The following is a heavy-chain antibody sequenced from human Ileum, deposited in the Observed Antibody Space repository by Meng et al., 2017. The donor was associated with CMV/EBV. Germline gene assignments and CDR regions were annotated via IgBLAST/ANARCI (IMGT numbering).Heavy chain of an antibody. V-gene: IGHV3-23*01. Sequence: VQWWVSRGGLGGRWVPLGLTCTPSGFTFGSSSMTCVRQAPGKGLEWVSTVSQGGTITYYAESLKGRFTSSRDNSKNTLYVQMNSLRAEDTAVYYCAKLHPSTTSSFFDYWGQGTLVTVSS. D-gene: IGHD6-6*01. CDR2: VSQGGTIT. CDR1: GFTFGSSS. J-gene: IGHJ4*02. CDR3: AKLHPSTTSSFFDY.